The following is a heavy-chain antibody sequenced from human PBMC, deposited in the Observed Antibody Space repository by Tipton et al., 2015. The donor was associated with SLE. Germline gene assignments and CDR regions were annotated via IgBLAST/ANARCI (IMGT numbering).Heavy chain of an antibody. CDR2: IYYSGST. CDR3: ARDEYRYDGTGYHLLGHFDY. V-gene: IGHV4-59*12. D-gene: IGHD3-22*01. J-gene: IGHJ4*02. CDR1: GGSISSYY. Sequence: TLSLTCTVSGGSISSYYWSWIRQPPGKGLEWIGYIYYSGSTNYNPSLKSRVTISVDTSNNQFSLKLSSVTAADTAMYYCARDEYRYDGTGYHLLGHFDYWGQGTLVTVSS.